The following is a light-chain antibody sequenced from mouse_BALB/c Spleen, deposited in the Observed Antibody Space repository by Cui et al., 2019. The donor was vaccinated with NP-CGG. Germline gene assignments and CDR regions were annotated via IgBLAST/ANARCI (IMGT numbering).Light chain of an antibody. CDR1: TGAVTTSNY. Sequence: QAAVTQESSLTTSPGETVTLTCRSSTGAVTTSNYANWVQEKPDHLFTGLIGGTNNRAPGVPARFSGSMIGDKDALTITGAQTEDEAIYFCALWYSNHWVFGGGTTLTVL. V-gene: IGLV1*01. CDR2: GTN. CDR3: ALWYSNHWV. J-gene: IGLJ1*01.